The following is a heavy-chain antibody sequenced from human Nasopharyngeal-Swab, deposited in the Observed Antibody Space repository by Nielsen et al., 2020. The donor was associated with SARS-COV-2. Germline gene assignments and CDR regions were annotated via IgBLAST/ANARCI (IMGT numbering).Heavy chain of an antibody. CDR3: TRAGYSSGWAFDY. V-gene: IGHV3-49*03. CDR2: IRSKAYGGTT. CDR1: GLAFGDYA. D-gene: IGHD6-19*01. Sequence: SMRLSCTVSGLAFGDYAMSWFRQAPGKGLEWVGFIRSKAYGGTTEYAASVKGRFTISRDDSKSIAYLQMNSLKTEDTAVYYCTRAGYSSGWAFDYWGQGTLVTVSS. J-gene: IGHJ4*02.